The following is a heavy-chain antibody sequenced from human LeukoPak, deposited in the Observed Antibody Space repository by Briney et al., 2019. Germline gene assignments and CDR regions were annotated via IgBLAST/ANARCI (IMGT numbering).Heavy chain of an antibody. CDR3: ARGRYVDY. CDR2: IYYSGST. V-gene: IGHV4-59*01. J-gene: IGHJ4*02. D-gene: IGHD2-2*01. CDR1: GGSISSYY. Sequence: SETLSLTCTVSGGSISSYYWSWIRQPPGKGLEWIGYIYYSGSTNYNPSLKSRVTISVDTSKNQFSLKLSSMTAADTAVYYCARGRYVDYWGQGTLVTVSS.